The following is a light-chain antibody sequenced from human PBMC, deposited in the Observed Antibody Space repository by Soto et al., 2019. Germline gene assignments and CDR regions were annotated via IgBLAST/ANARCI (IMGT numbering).Light chain of an antibody. CDR3: QQYNAAPLT. CDR2: GAS. CDR1: QSLRNNY. J-gene: IGKJ1*01. Sequence: EIVLTQSPGTLSLSPGERATLSCRASQSLRNNYLAWYQQRPDQAPRLVIYGASSRATGIPDRFSASGSGTDFTLTISRLEPEDFAVYFCQQYNAAPLTFGQGTKVEI. V-gene: IGKV3-20*01.